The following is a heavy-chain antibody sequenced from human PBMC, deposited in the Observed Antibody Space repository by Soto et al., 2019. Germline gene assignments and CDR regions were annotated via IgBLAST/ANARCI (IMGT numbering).Heavy chain of an antibody. CDR2: IYAGDSDT. D-gene: IGHD1-1*01. V-gene: IGHV5-51*01. J-gene: IGHJ4*02. CDR3: ARSDTTTGHYFDY. CDR1: GYSFSNYW. Sequence: LGESLKISCKASGYSFSNYWIGWVRQMPGKGLEWLGLIYAGDSDTKYSPSIQGQVTFSADRSTSTAYLQWSSLKASDTAMYYCARSDTTTGHYFDYWGQGTLVTVSS.